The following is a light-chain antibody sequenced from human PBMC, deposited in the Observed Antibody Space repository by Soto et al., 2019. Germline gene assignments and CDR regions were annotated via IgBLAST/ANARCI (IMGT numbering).Light chain of an antibody. V-gene: IGLV1-40*01. Sequence: QSVLTQPPSVSGAPGQRVTISCTGSSSNIGAGYDVHWYQQLPGTAPKLLIYRNNNRPSGVPDRFSGSKSGTSASLAFTGLQAEDEADYYCHSYDSSLSGSVFGGGTQLTVL. J-gene: IGLJ3*02. CDR1: SSNIGAGYD. CDR2: RNN. CDR3: HSYDSSLSGSV.